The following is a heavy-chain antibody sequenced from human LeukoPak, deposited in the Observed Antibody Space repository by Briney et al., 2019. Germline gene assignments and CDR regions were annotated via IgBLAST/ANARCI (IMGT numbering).Heavy chain of an antibody. D-gene: IGHD4-17*01. CDR1: GYSFTSYW. Sequence: GESLKTSCKGSGYSFTSYWIALVRPMPGEGLEWMGIIYPGDSDNRYSPSFQGQVTISADKPLYTAYLQWISLKASDPASYYRARRTVGMDVWGQATTVTVS. J-gene: IGHJ6*02. V-gene: IGHV5-51*04. CDR3: ARRTVGMDV. CDR2: IYPGDSDN.